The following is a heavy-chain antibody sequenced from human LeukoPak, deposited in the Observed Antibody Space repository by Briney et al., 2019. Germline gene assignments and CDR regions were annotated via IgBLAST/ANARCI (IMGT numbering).Heavy chain of an antibody. V-gene: IGHV4-38-2*01. CDR3: ARKGGSSSPYYYYYMDV. J-gene: IGHJ6*03. D-gene: IGHD6-13*01. CDR1: GYSISSGYY. Sequence: SETLSLTCAVSGYSISSGYYWGWFRQPPGKGLEWIGCMYHSGSTYYNPPLKSRVTISVDTSKNQFSLKLSSVTAADTAVYYCARKGGSSSPYYYYYMDVWGKGTTVTVSS. CDR2: MYHSGST.